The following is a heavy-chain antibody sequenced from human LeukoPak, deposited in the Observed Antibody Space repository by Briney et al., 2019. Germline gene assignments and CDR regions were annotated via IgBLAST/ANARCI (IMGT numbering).Heavy chain of an antibody. CDR1: GYTFTSYY. CDR3: ARDSIAAAGNPLLDY. CDR2: INPSGGST. Sequence: ASVKVSCKASGYTFTSYYMHWVRQAPGQGLEWMGIINPSGGSTSYAQKFQGRVTMTRDTSTSTVYMELSSLRSEDTAAYYCARDSIAAAGNPLLDYWGQGTLVTVSS. J-gene: IGHJ4*02. V-gene: IGHV1-46*01. D-gene: IGHD6-13*01.